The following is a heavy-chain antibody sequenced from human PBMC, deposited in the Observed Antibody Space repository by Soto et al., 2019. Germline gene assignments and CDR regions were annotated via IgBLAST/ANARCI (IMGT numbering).Heavy chain of an antibody. CDR1: GFTFSACA. D-gene: IGHD3-10*01. CDR3: ARVGSGYYHSYGMVV. Sequence: PGGSLRLSCAASGFTFSACAMSWVRQAPGKGLEWVSAISGTSPSTYYADSVQGRFTISRDSSKKTLYLQMNSLRDEDTAVYYCARVGSGYYHSYGMVVWGQGTTVTV. J-gene: IGHJ6*02. CDR2: ISGTSPST. V-gene: IGHV3-23*01.